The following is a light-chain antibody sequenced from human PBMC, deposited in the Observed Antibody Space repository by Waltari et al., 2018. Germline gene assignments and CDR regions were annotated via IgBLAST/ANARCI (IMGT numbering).Light chain of an antibody. CDR1: RTVYSDY. V-gene: IGKV3-20*01. Sequence: DTLLTQSPGTLSLSPGERATLSCRASRTVYSDYLAWYQQKSGQAPSLLIYGVSNRATGVADRFGGSGSGTDFYLTITRLEPEDAAVYFCQHYGGFPWSFGQGTKVEIK. CDR3: QHYGGFPWS. J-gene: IGKJ1*01. CDR2: GVS.